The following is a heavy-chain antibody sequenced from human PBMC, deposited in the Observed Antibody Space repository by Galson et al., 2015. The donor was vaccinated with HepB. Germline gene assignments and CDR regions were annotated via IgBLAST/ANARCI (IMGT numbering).Heavy chain of an antibody. CDR2: IKPSGGST. V-gene: IGHV1-46*01. D-gene: IGHD3-16*02. J-gene: IGHJ4*02. CDR3: AARDWGSYRARPFDY. Sequence: SVKVSCKASGYTFTSYYMHWVRQAPGQGLEWMGIIKPSGGSTSYAQKFQGRVTMTRDTSTSTVYMELSSLRSEDTAVYYCAARDWGSYRARPFDYWGQGTLVTVSS. CDR1: GYTFTSYY.